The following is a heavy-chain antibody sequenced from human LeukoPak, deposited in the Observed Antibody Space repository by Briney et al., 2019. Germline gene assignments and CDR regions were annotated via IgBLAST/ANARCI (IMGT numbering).Heavy chain of an antibody. CDR3: AREGVVGATPMDAFDI. J-gene: IGHJ3*02. CDR2: IYYSGST. D-gene: IGHD1-26*01. V-gene: IGHV4-59*01. Sequence: PSETLSLTCTVSGGSISSYYWSWIRQPPGKGLEWIGYIYYSGSTNYNPSLKSRVTISVDTSKNQFSLKLSSVTAADTAVYYCAREGVVGATPMDAFDIWGQGTMVTVSS. CDR1: GGSISSYY.